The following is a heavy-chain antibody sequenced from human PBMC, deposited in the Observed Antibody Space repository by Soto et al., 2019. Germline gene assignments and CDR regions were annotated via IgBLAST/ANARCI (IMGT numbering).Heavy chain of an antibody. CDR3: ARARSTPWSGTTRGWVDP. CDR2: RSGTSNYK. CDR1: GFPLKNYT. J-gene: IGHJ5*02. V-gene: IGHV3-21*06. D-gene: IGHD1-1*01. Sequence: EVQLVESGGGLVKPGGSLRLSCAASGFPLKNYTMNWVRQAPGKGLEWVSSRSGTSNYKYYADSVKVRFTISRDNAKNALYLQMSSLRAEDTAVYYCARARSTPWSGTTRGWVDPWGQGTLVTVAS.